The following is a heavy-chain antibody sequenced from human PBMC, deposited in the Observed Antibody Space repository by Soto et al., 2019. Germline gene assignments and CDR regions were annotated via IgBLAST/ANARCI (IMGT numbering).Heavy chain of an antibody. V-gene: IGHV4-38-2*02. CDR3: ARDDPSIAVNDY. Sequence: PSETLSLTCAVSGYSISSGYYWGWIRQPPGKGLEWIGSIYHSGSTYYNPSPKSRVTISVDTSKNQFSLKLSSVTAADTAVYYCARDDPSIAVNDYWGQGTLVTVSS. CDR1: GYSISSGYY. J-gene: IGHJ4*02. D-gene: IGHD6-19*01. CDR2: IYHSGST.